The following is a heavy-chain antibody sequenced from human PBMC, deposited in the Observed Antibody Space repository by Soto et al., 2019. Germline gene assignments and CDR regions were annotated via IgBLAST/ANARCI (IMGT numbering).Heavy chain of an antibody. Sequence: QVQLVQSGAEVKKPGASVKVSCKVSGYTLTELSMHWVRQAPGKGLEWMGGFDSEAVETIYAQKFQGRVTMTEDTSTNTAYMELSSLTSEDTAVYYCATAYAVATIGNDAFDIWGQGTMVTVSS. CDR3: ATAYAVATIGNDAFDI. J-gene: IGHJ3*02. CDR1: GYTLTELS. D-gene: IGHD5-12*01. V-gene: IGHV1-24*01. CDR2: FDSEAVET.